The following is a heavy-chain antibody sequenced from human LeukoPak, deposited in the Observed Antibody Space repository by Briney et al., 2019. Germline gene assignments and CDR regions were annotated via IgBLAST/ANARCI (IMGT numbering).Heavy chain of an antibody. V-gene: IGHV4-34*01. D-gene: IGHD3-9*01. CDR3: ATLTGYSSESWFDP. CDR1: GGSFSGYY. J-gene: IGHJ5*02. Sequence: SETLSLTCAVYGGSFSGYYWSWIRQPPGKGLEWIGEINHSGSTNYNPSLKSRVTISVDTSKNQFSLKLSSVTAADTAVYYCATLTGYSSESWFDPWGQGILVTVSS. CDR2: INHSGST.